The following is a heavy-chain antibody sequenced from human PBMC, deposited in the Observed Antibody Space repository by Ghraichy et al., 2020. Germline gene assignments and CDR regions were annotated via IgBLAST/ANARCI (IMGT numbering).Heavy chain of an antibody. D-gene: IGHD2-15*01. V-gene: IGHV3-9*01. CDR1: GFTFDGHG. CDR3: AKDKARYCSGGSCWGFDY. Sequence: GGSLRLSCAASGFTFDGHGMHWVRQAPGKGLEWVSGISWDSGTIGYADSVKGRFTTSRDNAKKSLFLEMNSLRAEDTAFYYCAKDKARYCSGGSCWGFDYWGQGTLVTVSS. CDR2: ISWDSGTI. J-gene: IGHJ4*02.